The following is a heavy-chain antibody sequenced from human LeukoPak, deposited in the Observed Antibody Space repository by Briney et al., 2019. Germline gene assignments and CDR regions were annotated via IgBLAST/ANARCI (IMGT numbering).Heavy chain of an antibody. D-gene: IGHD3-22*01. CDR3: AKSGQYSEVVTHFDY. J-gene: IGHJ4*02. Sequence: QPGGSLRLSCAASGFTFSSYAMSWVRQAPGKGLEWVSAISSSGGSTYYADSVKGRFTISRDNSKNTLYLQMNSLRAEDTAVYYCAKSGQYSEVVTHFDYWGQGTLVTVSS. V-gene: IGHV3-23*01. CDR1: GFTFSSYA. CDR2: ISSSGGST.